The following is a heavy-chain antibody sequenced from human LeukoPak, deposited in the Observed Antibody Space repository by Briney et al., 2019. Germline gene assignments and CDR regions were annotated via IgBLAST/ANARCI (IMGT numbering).Heavy chain of an antibody. D-gene: IGHD6-13*01. CDR2: ISGSGGST. Sequence: GGSLRLSCAASGFTFSNYAMSWVRQAPGKGLEWVSAISGSGGSTHYADSVKGRFTISRDNSKNTLYLQMNSLRAEDTAVYYCAKDPIYSSSWYYFDYWGQGTLVTVSS. CDR3: AKDPIYSSSWYYFDY. CDR1: GFTFSNYA. J-gene: IGHJ4*02. V-gene: IGHV3-23*01.